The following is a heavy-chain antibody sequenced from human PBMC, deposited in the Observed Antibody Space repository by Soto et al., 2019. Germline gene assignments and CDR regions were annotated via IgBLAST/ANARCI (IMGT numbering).Heavy chain of an antibody. Sequence: QLQLQESGPGLVKPSETLSLTCTVSGGSISSSSYYWGWIRQPPGKGLEWIGSIYYSGSTYYNPSLKSRVTISVDTSKNRFSLKLSSVTAADTAVYYCASMDFWSGYYPFDPWGQGTLVTVSS. J-gene: IGHJ5*02. V-gene: IGHV4-39*01. CDR1: GGSISSSSYY. CDR3: ASMDFWSGYYPFDP. CDR2: IYYSGST. D-gene: IGHD3-3*01.